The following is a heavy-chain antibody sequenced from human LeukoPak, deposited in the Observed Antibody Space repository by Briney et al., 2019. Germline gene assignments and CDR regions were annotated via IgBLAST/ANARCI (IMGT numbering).Heavy chain of an antibody. CDR3: ARAYCGGDCYWPTHSAFDI. D-gene: IGHD2-21*02. CDR2: ISSGSSYI. CDR1: GFTFSSYW. Sequence: GGSLRLSCAASGFTFSSYWMSWVRQAPGKGLEWVSSISSGSSYIYYADSVKGRFTISRDNAKNSLYLQMNSLRAEDTAVYYCARAYCGGDCYWPTHSAFDIWGQGTMVTVSS. V-gene: IGHV3-21*01. J-gene: IGHJ3*02.